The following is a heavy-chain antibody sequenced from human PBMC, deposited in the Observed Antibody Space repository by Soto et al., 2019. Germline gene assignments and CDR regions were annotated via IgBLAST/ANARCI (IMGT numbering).Heavy chain of an antibody. Sequence: GASVKVSCKASGGTFSSYAISWVRQAPGQGLEWMGGIIPIFGTANYAQKFQGRVMITADESTSTAYMELSSLRSEDTAVYYCVKTYYYGSGTGRGGGDFDYWGQGTLVTVSS. V-gene: IGHV1-69*13. J-gene: IGHJ4*02. CDR3: VKTYYYGSGTGRGGGDFDY. CDR2: IIPIFGTA. CDR1: GGTFSSYA. D-gene: IGHD3-10*01.